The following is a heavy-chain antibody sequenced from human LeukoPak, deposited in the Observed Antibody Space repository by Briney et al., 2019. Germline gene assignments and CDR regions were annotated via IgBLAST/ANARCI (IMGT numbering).Heavy chain of an antibody. J-gene: IGHJ4*02. CDR2: IYYSGST. Sequence: SETLSLTCTVSGGSISSGGYYWSWIRQHPGKCLEWIGYIYYSGSTYYNPSLKSRVTISVDTSKNQFSLKLSSVTATDTAVYYCARDKSAGSLDYWGQGTLVTVSS. CDR1: GGSISSGGYY. CDR3: ARDKSAGSLDY. D-gene: IGHD6-19*01. V-gene: IGHV4-31*03.